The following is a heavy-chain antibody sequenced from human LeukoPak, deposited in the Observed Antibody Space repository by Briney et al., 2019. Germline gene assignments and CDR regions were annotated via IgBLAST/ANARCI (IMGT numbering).Heavy chain of an antibody. D-gene: IGHD1-1*01. CDR1: GDSVSSNSAA. CDR3: ARDLELERLTTDAFDI. Sequence: SQTLSLTCAISGDSVSSNSAAWNWIRQSPSRGLEWLGRTYYRSKWYNDYAVSVKSRITINPDTSKNQFSLQLNSVTPEDTAVYYCARDLELERLTTDAFDIWSQGTMVTVSS. V-gene: IGHV6-1*01. CDR2: TYYRSKWYN. J-gene: IGHJ3*02.